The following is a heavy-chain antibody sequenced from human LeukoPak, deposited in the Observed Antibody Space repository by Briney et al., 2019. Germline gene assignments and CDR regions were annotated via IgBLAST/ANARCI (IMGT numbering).Heavy chain of an antibody. V-gene: IGHV3-7*01. Sequence: GGSLRLSCAASGFTFSTYWMSWVRQAPGKGLEWVANIKQDGSEKYHVDSLEGRFTISRDNAKKSLYLEMNSLRAEDTAVYYCARDVRVWGFDYWGQGTLVTVSS. CDR2: IKQDGSEK. CDR3: ARDVRVWGFDY. CDR1: GFTFSTYW. J-gene: IGHJ4*02. D-gene: IGHD6-6*01.